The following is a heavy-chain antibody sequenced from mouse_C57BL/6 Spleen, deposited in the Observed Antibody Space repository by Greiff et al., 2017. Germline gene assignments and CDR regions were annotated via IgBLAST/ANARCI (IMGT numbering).Heavy chain of an antibody. V-gene: IGHV1-62-2*01. CDR2: FYPGSGSI. Sequence: VQLQQSVAELVKPGASVKLSCKASGYTFTEYTIHWVKQRSGQGLEWIGWFYPGSGSIKYNEKFKDKATLTADKSSSTVYMELSRLTSEDSAVYFCARHEGYYDYDDPLAMDYWGQGTSVTVSS. CDR3: ARHEGYYDYDDPLAMDY. D-gene: IGHD2-4*01. CDR1: GYTFTEYT. J-gene: IGHJ4*01.